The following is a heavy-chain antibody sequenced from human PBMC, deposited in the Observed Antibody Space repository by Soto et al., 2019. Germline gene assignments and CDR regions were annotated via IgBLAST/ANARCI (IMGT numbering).Heavy chain of an antibody. V-gene: IGHV3-30-3*01. Sequence: PGGSLRLSCAASGFTFSSYAMHWVRQAPGKGLEWVAVISYVGSNKYYADSVKGRFTISRDNSKNTLYLQMNSLRTEDTFFYYCASPLWRDDYNWGYFDLWGRGTLVTVSS. CDR3: ASPLWRDDYNWGYFDL. D-gene: IGHD4-4*01. CDR1: GFTFSSYA. CDR2: ISYVGSNK. J-gene: IGHJ2*01.